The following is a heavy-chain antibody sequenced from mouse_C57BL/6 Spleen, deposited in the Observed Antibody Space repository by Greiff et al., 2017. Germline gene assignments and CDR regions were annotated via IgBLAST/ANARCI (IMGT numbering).Heavy chain of an antibody. Sequence: EVQGVESGGGLVKPGGSLKLSCAASGFTFSDYGMHWVRQAPEKGLEWVAYISSGSSTIYYADTVKGRFTISRDNAKNTLFLQMTSLRSEDTAMYYGERSDYDYDYFGYWGQGTTLTVSS. D-gene: IGHD2-4*01. CDR3: ERSDYDYDYFGY. V-gene: IGHV5-17*01. CDR2: ISSGSSTI. CDR1: GFTFSDYG. J-gene: IGHJ2*01.